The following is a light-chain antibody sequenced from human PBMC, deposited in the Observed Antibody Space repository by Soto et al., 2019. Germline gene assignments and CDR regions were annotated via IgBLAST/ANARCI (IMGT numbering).Light chain of an antibody. CDR2: QAS. CDR3: QQLNSYPCT. J-gene: IGKJ3*01. CDR1: QSVNSW. Sequence: DIQMTQSPSTLSGSVGDRVTITCRASQSVNSWLAWYQQKPGKAPKLLIYQASTLESGVPSRFSGSRSGTDFTLTISSLQPEDFATYYCQQLNSYPCTFGPGTKVDIK. V-gene: IGKV1-5*03.